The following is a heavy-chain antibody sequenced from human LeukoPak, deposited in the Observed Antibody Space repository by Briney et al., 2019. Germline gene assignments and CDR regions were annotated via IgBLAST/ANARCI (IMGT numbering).Heavy chain of an antibody. CDR1: GYTFTSYG. V-gene: IGHV1-18*01. D-gene: IGHD3-3*01. CDR2: ISAYNGNT. CDR3: ARGVDDFWSGYYTLFDY. Sequence: ASVKVSCTASGYTFTSYGISWVRQAPGQGLEWMGWISAYNGNTNYAQKLQGRVTMTTDTSTSTAYMELRSLRSDDTAVYYCARGVDDFWSGYYTLFDYWGQGTLVTVSS. J-gene: IGHJ4*02.